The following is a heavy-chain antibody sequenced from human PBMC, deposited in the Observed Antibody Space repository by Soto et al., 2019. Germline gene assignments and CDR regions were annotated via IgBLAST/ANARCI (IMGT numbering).Heavy chain of an antibody. CDR2: INPYDGTT. CDR1: GYTFTTYY. Sequence: QVQLLQSGAEVKKTGASVKLSCKASGYTFTTYYMHWVRQAPEQGLEWMGIINPYDGTTTYAQKLQGRVTMTRDTSASTVHMELSSLRSEDTAVYYCARALSSGYFQGGVDVWGQGTTVTVSS. J-gene: IGHJ6*02. D-gene: IGHD3-22*01. CDR3: ARALSSGYFQGGVDV. V-gene: IGHV1-46*01.